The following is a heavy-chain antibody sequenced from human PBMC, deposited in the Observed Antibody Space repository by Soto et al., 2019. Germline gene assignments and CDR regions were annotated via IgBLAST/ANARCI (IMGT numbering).Heavy chain of an antibody. J-gene: IGHJ6*02. CDR3: VRATRDCSXTSCHTPQGSFHYGMDV. V-gene: IGHV1-69*13. Sequence: VASVKVSCKASGGSFKNHGISWVRQAPGQGLEWIGGIIPLYGTPTSAQRFRDRVRIYADGSKSTAYMDLSSLRSDDTAIYYCVRATRDCSXTSCHTPQGSFHYGMDVWGQGTTVTVSS. D-gene: IGHD2-2*02. CDR2: IIPLYGTP. CDR1: GGSFKNHG.